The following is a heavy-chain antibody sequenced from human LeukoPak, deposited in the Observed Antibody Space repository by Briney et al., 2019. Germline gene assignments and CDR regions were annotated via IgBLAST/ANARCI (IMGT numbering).Heavy chain of an antibody. CDR3: ARDGTSTDDY. V-gene: IGHV1-18*01. CDR1: GYTFSNFG. Sequence: GASVKVSCKASGYTFSNFGISWVRQAPGQGLEWMGWISGNNDNPNYGQKFQGRLTVTTDPSTNTAYMELRNLRSDDTAVYYCARDGTSTDDYWGQGTLVTVSS. CDR2: ISGNNDNP. D-gene: IGHD2-2*01. J-gene: IGHJ4*02.